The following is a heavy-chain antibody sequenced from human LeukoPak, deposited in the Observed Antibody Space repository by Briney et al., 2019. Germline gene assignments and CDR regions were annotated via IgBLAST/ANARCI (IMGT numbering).Heavy chain of an antibody. V-gene: IGHV4-59*01. J-gene: IGHJ6*03. Sequence: SETLSLTCSVSGGSISSYYWSWIRQPPGKGLEWIGYIYYSGSTNYNPSLKSRVTISVHMSKNQFSLKLRSVTAADTAVYYCARGMYSSSRLVYYYMDVWGKGTTVTVSS. CDR2: IYYSGST. CDR3: ARGMYSSSRLVYYYMDV. D-gene: IGHD6-6*01. CDR1: GGSISSYY.